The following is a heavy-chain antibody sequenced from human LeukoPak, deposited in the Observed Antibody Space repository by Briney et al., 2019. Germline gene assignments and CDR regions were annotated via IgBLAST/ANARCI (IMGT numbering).Heavy chain of an antibody. CDR3: ARGLYSGYDTNYYYYMDV. J-gene: IGHJ6*03. CDR2: ISWNGRST. CDR1: GFPFDDFA. D-gene: IGHD5-12*01. V-gene: IGHV3-20*04. Sequence: GGSLRLSCEASGFPFDDFAMSWVRQAPGKGLEWVSGISWNGRSTGYADSVKGRFTISRDNAKNSLYLQMNSLRAEDTAVYYCARGLYSGYDTNYYYYMDVWGKGTTVTISS.